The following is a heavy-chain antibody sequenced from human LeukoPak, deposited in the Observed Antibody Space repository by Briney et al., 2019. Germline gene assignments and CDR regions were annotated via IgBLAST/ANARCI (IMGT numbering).Heavy chain of an antibody. J-gene: IGHJ4*02. Sequence: GRSLRLSCAASGFTFDDYAMHWVRQAPGKGLEWVSGISWNSGSIGYADSVKGRFTISRDNAKNSLYLQMNSLRAEDTALYYCAKDLFRSGYYLFDYWGQGTLVTVSS. V-gene: IGHV3-9*01. CDR3: AKDLFRSGYYLFDY. CDR1: GFTFDDYA. D-gene: IGHD3-3*01. CDR2: ISWNSGSI.